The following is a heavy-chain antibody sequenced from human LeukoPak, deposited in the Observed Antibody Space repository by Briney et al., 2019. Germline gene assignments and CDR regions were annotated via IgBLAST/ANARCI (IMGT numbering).Heavy chain of an antibody. CDR3: ARGISDILTGYFWFDP. Sequence: SETLSLTCSVSGGSISNYYWSWIRRPPGKGLEWIGYIYYSGTTKYNPSLNSRVTISVDTSKNQFSLKLSSVTAADTAVYYCARGISDILTGYFWFDPWGQGTLVTVSS. J-gene: IGHJ5*02. V-gene: IGHV4-59*12. CDR2: IYYSGTT. CDR1: GGSISNYY. D-gene: IGHD3-9*01.